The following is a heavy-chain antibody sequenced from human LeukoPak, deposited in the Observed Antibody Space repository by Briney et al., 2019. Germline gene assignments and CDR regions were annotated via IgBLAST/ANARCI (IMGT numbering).Heavy chain of an antibody. CDR2: ISGSGGST. J-gene: IGHJ5*02. CDR1: GFTFSSYA. D-gene: IGHD6-19*01. V-gene: IGHV3-23*01. CDR3: AKDTRKGIAVAGKPNWFDP. Sequence: GGSLRLSCAASGFTFSSYAMSWVRQAPGKGLEWVSAISGSGGSTYYADSVKGRFTISRDNSKNTLYLQMNSLRAEDTAVYYCAKDTRKGIAVAGKPNWFDPWGQGTLVTVSS.